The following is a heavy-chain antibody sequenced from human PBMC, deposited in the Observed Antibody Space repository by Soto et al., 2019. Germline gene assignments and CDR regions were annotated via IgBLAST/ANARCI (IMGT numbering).Heavy chain of an antibody. CDR3: AKDLYYYDSSGPMGP. J-gene: IGHJ5*02. CDR2: ISWDGGST. V-gene: IGHV3-43*01. D-gene: IGHD3-22*01. Sequence: EVQLVESGGVVVQPGGSLRLSCAASGFTFDDYTMHWVRQAPGKGLERVSLISWDGGSTYYADSVKGRFTISRDNSKNSLYLQMNSLRTEDTALYYCAKDLYYYDSSGPMGPWGQGTLVTVSS. CDR1: GFTFDDYT.